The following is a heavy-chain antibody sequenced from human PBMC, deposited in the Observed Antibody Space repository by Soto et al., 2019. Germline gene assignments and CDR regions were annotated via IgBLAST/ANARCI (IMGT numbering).Heavy chain of an antibody. CDR1: VFTFGDYA. Sequence: PGWSLRLSCASSVFTFGDYAMHWVRQAPGKGLEWVSGISWNSGSIGYADSVKGRFTISRDNAKNSLYLQMNSLRAEDTALYYCAKVPQVRGALRGPYNWFDPWGQGTLVTVSS. CDR2: ISWNSGSI. CDR3: AKVPQVRGALRGPYNWFDP. J-gene: IGHJ5*02. D-gene: IGHD4-17*01. V-gene: IGHV3-9*01.